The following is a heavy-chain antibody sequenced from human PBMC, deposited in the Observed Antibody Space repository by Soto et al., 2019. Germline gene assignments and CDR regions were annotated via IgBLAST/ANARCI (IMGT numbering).Heavy chain of an antibody. Sequence: SETLSLTCTVSGGSISSYYWSWIRQPPGKGLEWIGDIYYSGSTNYNPSLKSRVIISVDTSKNQFSLKLSSVTAADTAVYYCARDMVRGVDRVYYYGMDVWGQGTTVTVSS. CDR1: GGSISSYY. CDR3: ARDMVRGVDRVYYYGMDV. J-gene: IGHJ6*02. CDR2: IYYSGST. V-gene: IGHV4-59*01. D-gene: IGHD3-10*01.